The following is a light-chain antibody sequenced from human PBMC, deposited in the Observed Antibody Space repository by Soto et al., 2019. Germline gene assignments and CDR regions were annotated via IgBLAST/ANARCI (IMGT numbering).Light chain of an antibody. Sequence: QSVLTQPPSVSEAPGQKVTISCSGSSSNIGGNYVSWYQVVPRTAPKLLIYDHMKRHSGIPDRFSGSKSGTAATLGITELQIGDEADYFCGTWDSSLGTVVFGGGTKVTVL. CDR3: GTWDSSLGTVV. CDR2: DHM. CDR1: SSNIGGNY. V-gene: IGLV1-51*01. J-gene: IGLJ2*01.